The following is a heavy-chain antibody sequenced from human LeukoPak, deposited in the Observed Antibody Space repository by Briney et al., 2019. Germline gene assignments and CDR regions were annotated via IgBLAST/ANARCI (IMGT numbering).Heavy chain of an antibody. CDR1: GYTFTGYY. CDR3: ASSAVSAVAGIFH. D-gene: IGHD6-19*01. Sequence: ASVKVSCKASGYTFTGYYMHWVRQAPGQGLEWMGWVNPNSGGTYYAQKFQGRVTMTRDTSISTAYMELSRLRSDDTAVYYCASSAVSAVAGIFHWGQGTLVTVSS. V-gene: IGHV1-2*02. J-gene: IGHJ4*02. CDR2: VNPNSGGT.